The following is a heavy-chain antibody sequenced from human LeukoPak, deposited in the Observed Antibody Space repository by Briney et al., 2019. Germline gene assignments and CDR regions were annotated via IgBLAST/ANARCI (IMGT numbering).Heavy chain of an antibody. CDR3: ARKGSGLIAAAPFDF. CDR1: GYTFTGYY. V-gene: IGHV1-2*02. Sequence: ASVKVSCKASGYTFTGYYMHWVRQAPGQGFEWMGFINPNSGGTSYAQKFQGRVTMTRDTSISTAYMELSSLTSDDTAVYYCARKGSGLIAAAPFDFWGPGTLVTVSS. CDR2: INPNSGGT. D-gene: IGHD6-13*01. J-gene: IGHJ4*02.